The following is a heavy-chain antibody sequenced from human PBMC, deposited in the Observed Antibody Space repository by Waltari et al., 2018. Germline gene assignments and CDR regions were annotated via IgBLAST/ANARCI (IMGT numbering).Heavy chain of an antibody. CDR1: GFTFSNFG. CDR3: AKDAFGNTYLDY. CDR2: VWFDVSEQ. D-gene: IGHD3-10*01. Sequence: QVQLVESGGGVVQPGRSLRLSCAASGFTFSNFGMPWVRQAPGKGLGWGALVWFDVSEQDYADSVRGRFTIARDNSKRVLYLDMGSLRADDTAIYYCAKDAFGNTYLDYWGQGTLVTVSS. V-gene: IGHV3-33*06. J-gene: IGHJ4*02.